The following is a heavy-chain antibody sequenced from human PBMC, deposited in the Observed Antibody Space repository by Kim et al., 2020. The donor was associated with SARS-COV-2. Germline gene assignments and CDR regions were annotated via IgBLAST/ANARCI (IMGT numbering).Heavy chain of an antibody. CDR2: SNT. Sequence: SNTYFEHSVKGRFTISVDNSKTIVSLQMNSLRDEDTTVYYCAREWGSWGQGTLVTVSS. CDR3: AREWGS. D-gene: IGHD3-16*01. J-gene: IGHJ5*02. V-gene: IGHV3-30-3*01.